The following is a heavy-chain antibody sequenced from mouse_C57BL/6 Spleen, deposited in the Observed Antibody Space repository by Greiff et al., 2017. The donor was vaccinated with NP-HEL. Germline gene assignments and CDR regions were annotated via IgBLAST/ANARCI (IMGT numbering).Heavy chain of an antibody. V-gene: IGHV1-63*01. Sequence: VQLQQSGAELVRPGTSVKMSCKASGYTFTNYWIGWAKQRPGHGLEWIGDIYPGGGYTNYNEKFKGKATLTADKSSSTAYMQFSSLTSEDSAIYYCARMGNYYAMDYWGQGTSVTVSS. CDR1: GYTFTNYW. CDR2: IYPGGGYT. J-gene: IGHJ4*01. CDR3: ARMGNYYAMDY.